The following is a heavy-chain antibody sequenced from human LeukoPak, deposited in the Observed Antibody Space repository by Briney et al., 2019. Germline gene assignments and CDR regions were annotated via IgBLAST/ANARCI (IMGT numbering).Heavy chain of an antibody. D-gene: IGHD4-17*01. V-gene: IGHV4-59*08. CDR3: AFNDYGDYSFQS. J-gene: IGHJ5*02. CDR2: IYYSGST. CDR1: GGSISSYY. Sequence: PSETLSLTRTVSGGSISSYYWSWIRQPPGKGLEWIGYIYYSGSTNYNPSLKSRVTISVDTSKNQFSLKLSSVTAADTAVYYCAFNDYGDYSFQSWGQGTLVTVSS.